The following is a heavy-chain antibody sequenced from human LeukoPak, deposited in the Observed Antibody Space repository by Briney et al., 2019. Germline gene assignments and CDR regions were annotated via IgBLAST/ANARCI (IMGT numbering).Heavy chain of an antibody. CDR3: AKDAQRGFDYSNSLEK. CDR1: HFTFSHFG. CDR2: IWNDGSNR. Sequence: GGSLTSSCVASHFTFSHFGMHWVRQAPGKGLEWVSVIWNDGSNRYYADSVKGRFTISRDNSQNTVYLHMNSLRAEDTAVYYCAKDAQRGFDYSNSLEKWGQGRLVIVSS. J-gene: IGHJ4*02. V-gene: IGHV3-33*06. D-gene: IGHD4-11*01.